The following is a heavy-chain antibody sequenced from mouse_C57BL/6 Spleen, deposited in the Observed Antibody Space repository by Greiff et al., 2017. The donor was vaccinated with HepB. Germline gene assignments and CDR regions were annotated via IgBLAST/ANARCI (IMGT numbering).Heavy chain of an antibody. J-gene: IGHJ3*01. Sequence: VQLQQSGAELVKPGASVKLSCTASGFNIKDYYMHWVKQRTEQGLEWIGRIDPEDGDTKYAPKFQGKATITADTSSNTAYLQLSSLTSEDTAVYCCARTIYYDYGGVADWGQGTLVTVSA. CDR3: ARTIYYDYGGVAD. D-gene: IGHD2-4*01. CDR1: GFNIKDYY. V-gene: IGHV14-2*01. CDR2: IDPEDGDT.